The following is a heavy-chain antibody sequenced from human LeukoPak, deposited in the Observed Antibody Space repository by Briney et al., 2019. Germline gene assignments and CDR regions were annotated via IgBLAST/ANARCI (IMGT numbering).Heavy chain of an antibody. V-gene: IGHV4-61*01. CDR1: GDSVSSSPYY. CDR3: ASSPEALV. J-gene: IGHJ4*02. D-gene: IGHD2-2*01. CDR2: IYYSGST. Sequence: SETLSLTRSVSGDSVSSSPYYWGWIRQPPGKGLEWIGYIYYSGSTNYNPSLKSRVTISVDTSKNQFSLKLSSVTAADTAVYYCASSPEALVWGQGTLVTVSS.